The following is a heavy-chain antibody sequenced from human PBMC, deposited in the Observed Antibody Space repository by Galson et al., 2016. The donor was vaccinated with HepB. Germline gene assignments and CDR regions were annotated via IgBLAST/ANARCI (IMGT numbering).Heavy chain of an antibody. Sequence: SETLSLTCAVSGGSVSSGSYSWSWIRQPPGKGLEWIGYIYYSGSTNYNPSLKSRVTISVDKSKNQFPLKLTSVTAADTAVYYGAIEDSDWYEKKWFDPWGQGTLVTVSS. J-gene: IGHJ5*02. V-gene: IGHV4-61*01. CDR1: GGSVSSGSYS. CDR2: IYYSGST. CDR3: AIEDSDWYEKKWFDP. D-gene: IGHD1-1*01.